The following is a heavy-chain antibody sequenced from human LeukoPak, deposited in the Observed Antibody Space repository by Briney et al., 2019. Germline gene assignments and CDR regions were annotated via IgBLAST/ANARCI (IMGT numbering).Heavy chain of an antibody. J-gene: IGHJ3*02. D-gene: IGHD6-13*01. Sequence: SETLSLTCTVSGGPISSGGFYWSWIRQPPGKGLEWIGYIYHSGNTYYNPSLKSRVTISVDTSKNQFSLKLSSVTAADTAVYYCARPPRIAAAGTRRARAFDIWGQGTMVTVSS. CDR1: GGPISSGGFY. CDR2: IYHSGNT. CDR3: ARPPRIAAAGTRRARAFDI. V-gene: IGHV4-30-2*01.